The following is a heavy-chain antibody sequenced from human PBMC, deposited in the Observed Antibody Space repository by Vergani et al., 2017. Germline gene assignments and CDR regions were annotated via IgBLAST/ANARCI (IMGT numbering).Heavy chain of an antibody. J-gene: IGHJ4*02. V-gene: IGHV3-30*18. CDR1: GFTFSSYG. D-gene: IGHD4-17*01. CDR3: AKSRAYYGDYEGYFDY. Sequence: QVQLVESGGGVVQPGRSLRLSCAASGFTFSSYGMHWVRQAPGKGLEWVAVISYDGSNKYYADSVKGRFTISRDNSKNTLYLQMNSLRAEDTAVYYCAKSRAYYGDYEGYFDYWGQGTLVTVSS. CDR2: ISYDGSNK.